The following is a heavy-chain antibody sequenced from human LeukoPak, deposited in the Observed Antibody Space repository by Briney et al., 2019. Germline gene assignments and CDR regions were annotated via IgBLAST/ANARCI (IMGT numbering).Heavy chain of an antibody. D-gene: IGHD3-9*01. CDR3: ARGTGVNVLRYFDWLKGVDY. J-gene: IGHJ4*02. V-gene: IGHV1-46*01. Sequence: ASVKVSCKASGGTFSSYAISWVRQAPGQGPEWMGIINPSGGSTSHAQKFQGRVTMTRDTSTSTGYMELSSLRSEDTAVYYCARGTGVNVLRYFDWLKGVDYWGQGTLVTVSS. CDR1: GGTFSSYA. CDR2: INPSGGST.